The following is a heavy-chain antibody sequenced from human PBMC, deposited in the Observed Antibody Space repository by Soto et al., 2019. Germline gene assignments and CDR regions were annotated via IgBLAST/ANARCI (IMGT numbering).Heavy chain of an antibody. CDR1: GFSVKTYR. CDR2: INPDGFRK. CDR3: ARWESSDWYLGV. V-gene: IGHV3-7*03. Sequence: GSMRLSRAAGGFSVKTYRVSLVRQAPGKGLEWVASINPDGFRKYFADSVKGRFTISRDSAENSLYLQMISLRAEDMAVYYCARWESSDWYLGVWGQGTLVTVTS. J-gene: IGHJ1*01. D-gene: IGHD6-19*01.